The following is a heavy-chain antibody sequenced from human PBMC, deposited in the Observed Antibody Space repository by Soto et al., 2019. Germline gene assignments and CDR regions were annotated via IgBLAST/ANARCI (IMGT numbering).Heavy chain of an antibody. Sequence: SVNVSWKAAGYTFSIYDINWGRQATGQGLEWMGWMNPNSGNTGYAQKFQGRVTMTRNTSISTAYMELNSLRAEDAAVYYCAKSQGAISSSWYGYYYYYGMDVWGQGTTVTVSS. V-gene: IGHV1-8*01. CDR3: AKSQGAISSSWYGYYYYYGMDV. D-gene: IGHD6-13*01. CDR2: MNPNSGNT. J-gene: IGHJ6*02. CDR1: GYTFSIYD.